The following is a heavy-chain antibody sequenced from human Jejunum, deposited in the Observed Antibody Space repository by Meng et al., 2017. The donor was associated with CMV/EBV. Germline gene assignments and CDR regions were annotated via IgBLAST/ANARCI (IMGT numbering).Heavy chain of an antibody. V-gene: IGHV4-4*07. CDR1: GGPDNNYY. CDR3: ARGPGASTREGFDY. CDR2: FYSSDTY. D-gene: IGHD1-26*01. Sequence: EPAPGLFMPSETLPPTSPVSGGPDNNYYWGWIRQSAGKGLEWIGRFYSSDTYNYHPSLDSRVTMSLDTSKNQFSLNLRSVTAADTATYYCARGPGASTREGFDYWGLGTLVTVSS. J-gene: IGHJ4*02.